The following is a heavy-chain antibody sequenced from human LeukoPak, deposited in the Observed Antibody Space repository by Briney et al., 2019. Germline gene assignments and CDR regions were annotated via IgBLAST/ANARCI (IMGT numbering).Heavy chain of an antibody. Sequence: SETLSLTCTVSGYSISGGHYWGWIRQAPGKGLEWIGSIYYSGNIYYNPSLKSRVTISVDTSKNQFSLKLSSVTAADTAVYYCARYGSGSYRYYYGMDVWGQGTTVTVSS. J-gene: IGHJ6*02. V-gene: IGHV4-38-2*02. D-gene: IGHD3-10*01. CDR1: GYSISGGHY. CDR3: ARYGSGSYRYYYGMDV. CDR2: IYYSGNI.